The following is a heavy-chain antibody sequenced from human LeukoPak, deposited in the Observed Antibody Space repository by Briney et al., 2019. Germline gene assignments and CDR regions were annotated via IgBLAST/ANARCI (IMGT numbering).Heavy chain of an antibody. Sequence: ASVKVSCKASGYTFTSYYMHWVRQAPGQGLEWMGIINPSGGSTSYAQKFQGRVTMTEDTSADTAYMELSSLRSEDTAVYYCATERPYYYDSSGYTDYWGQGTLVTVSS. J-gene: IGHJ4*02. CDR1: GYTFTSYY. CDR2: INPSGGST. CDR3: ATERPYYYDSSGYTDY. D-gene: IGHD3-22*01. V-gene: IGHV1-46*01.